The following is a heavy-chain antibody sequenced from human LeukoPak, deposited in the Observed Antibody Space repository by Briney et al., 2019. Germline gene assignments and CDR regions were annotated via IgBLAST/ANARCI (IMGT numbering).Heavy chain of an antibody. Sequence: GGSLRLSCAASTFTFSNAWMSWVRQAPGKGLEWVSYISSSSSTIYYADSVKGRFTISRDNAKNSLYLQMNSLRDEDTAVYYCARDPGGQDGMDVWGQGTTVTVSS. J-gene: IGHJ6*02. D-gene: IGHD1-26*01. CDR1: TFTFSNAW. V-gene: IGHV3-48*02. CDR2: ISSSSSTI. CDR3: ARDPGGQDGMDV.